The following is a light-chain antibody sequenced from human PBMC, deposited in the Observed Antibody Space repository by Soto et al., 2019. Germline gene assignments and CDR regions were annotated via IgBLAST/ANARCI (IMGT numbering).Light chain of an antibody. V-gene: IGKV1-5*01. J-gene: IGKJ1*01. CDR2: DAS. CDR3: QQYNSYSTWT. Sequence: DIQMTQSPSTLSASVGDRVTMTCRASQSINSWLAWYQQKPGKAPKLLIYDASSLESGVPSRFSGSGSGTEFTLTISSLQPDDFATYYCQQYNSYSTWTFGQGTKVDI. CDR1: QSINSW.